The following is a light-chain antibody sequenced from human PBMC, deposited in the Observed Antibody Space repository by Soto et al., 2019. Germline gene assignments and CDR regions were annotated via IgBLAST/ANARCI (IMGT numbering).Light chain of an antibody. V-gene: IGLV2-14*01. J-gene: IGLJ3*02. Sequence: QSALTQAACVSGCPGQSITISCTGTSSDIGGYNYVSWYQQHPGKAPKLMIYEVSNRPSGVSNRFSGSKSGNAASLTISGLQAEDEADYYCSAFTSSTTLAFGGGTKVTVL. CDR3: SAFTSSTTLA. CDR1: SSDIGGYNY. CDR2: EVS.